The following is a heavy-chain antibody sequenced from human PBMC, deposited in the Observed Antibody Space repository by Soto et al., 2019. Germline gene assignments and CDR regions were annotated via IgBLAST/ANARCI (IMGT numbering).Heavy chain of an antibody. D-gene: IGHD6-6*01. V-gene: IGHV3-33*01. CDR1: GFTFSSYG. Sequence: QVQLVESGGGVVQPGRSLRLSCAASGFTFSSYGMHWVRQAPGKGLEWVAVIWYDGSNKYYADSVKGRFTISRDNSKNTLYLQMNSLRAEDTAVYYCARKGGVAARYYYYYYGMDVW. CDR2: IWYDGSNK. CDR3: ARKGGVAARYYYYYYGMDV. J-gene: IGHJ6*01.